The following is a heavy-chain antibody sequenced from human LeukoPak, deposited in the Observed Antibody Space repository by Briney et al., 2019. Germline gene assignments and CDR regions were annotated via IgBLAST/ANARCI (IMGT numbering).Heavy chain of an antibody. V-gene: IGHV4-59*08. J-gene: IGHJ6*02. CDR2: IYYSGST. CDR3: ARLKGAAVAGDYYYYGMDV. Sequence: SETLSLTCTVSGGSISSYYWSWIRQPPGKGLKWIGYIYYSGSTNYNPSLKSRVTISVDTSKNQFSPKLSSVTAADTAVYYCARLKGAAVAGDYYYYGMDVWGQGTTVTVSS. D-gene: IGHD6-19*01. CDR1: GGSISSYY.